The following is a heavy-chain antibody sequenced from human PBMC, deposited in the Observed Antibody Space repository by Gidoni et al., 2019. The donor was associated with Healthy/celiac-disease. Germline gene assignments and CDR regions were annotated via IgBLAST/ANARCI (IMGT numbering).Heavy chain of an antibody. V-gene: IGHV4-39*01. CDR1: GGSISSSSYY. D-gene: IGHD6-6*01. Sequence: QLQLQESGPGLVKPSETLSLTCTVSGGSISSSSYYWGWIRQPPGKGLEWIGSIYYSGSTYYNPSLKSRVTISVDTSKNQFSLKLSSVTAADTAVYYCARHLRSWSIAQRGWFDPWGQGTLVTVSS. J-gene: IGHJ5*02. CDR2: IYYSGST. CDR3: ARHLRSWSIAQRGWFDP.